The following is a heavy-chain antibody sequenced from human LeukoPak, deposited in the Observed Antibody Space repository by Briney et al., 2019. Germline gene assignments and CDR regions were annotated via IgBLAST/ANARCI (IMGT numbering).Heavy chain of an antibody. Sequence: SETLSLTCAVYGGSFSGYYWSWIRQPPGKGLEWIGEINHSGSTNYNPSLKSRVTISVDTSKNQFSLKLNSVTPEDTAVYYCARASYSSSWARKNWFDPWGQGTLVTVSS. J-gene: IGHJ5*02. CDR3: ARASYSSSWARKNWFDP. D-gene: IGHD6-13*01. CDR1: GGSFSGYY. CDR2: INHSGST. V-gene: IGHV4-34*01.